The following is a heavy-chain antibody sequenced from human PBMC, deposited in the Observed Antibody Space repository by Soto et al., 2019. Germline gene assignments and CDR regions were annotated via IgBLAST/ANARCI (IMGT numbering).Heavy chain of an antibody. CDR3: AREAYSSTGYAMDV. CDR2: VHHSGST. CDR1: DDSITSNNW. Sequence: QVQLQESGPGLVKPSETLSLTCTVSDDSITSNNWWSWVRQPPGKGLEWIGEVHHSGSTHYNPSLKTRVTISVDKSKSQFFLRLSSVTAADTAVYYCAREAYSSTGYAMDVWGQGTTVTVSS. D-gene: IGHD6-19*01. J-gene: IGHJ6*02. V-gene: IGHV4-4*02.